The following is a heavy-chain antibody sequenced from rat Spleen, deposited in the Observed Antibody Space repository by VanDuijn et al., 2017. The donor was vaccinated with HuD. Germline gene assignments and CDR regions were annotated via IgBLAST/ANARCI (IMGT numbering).Heavy chain of an antibody. D-gene: IGHD1-10*01. J-gene: IGHJ3*01. CDR2: ISFDGSSS. CDR1: GFTFSDYA. V-gene: IGHV5-7*01. CDR3: TTENYWFAY. Sequence: EVQLVESGGGLVQPGRSLKLSCAASGFTFSDYAMAWVRQSPEKGLEWVATISFDGSSSYYRDSVKGRFTISRDNAKSTLYLQMDSLRSEDTATYYCTTENYWFAYWGQGTLVTVSS.